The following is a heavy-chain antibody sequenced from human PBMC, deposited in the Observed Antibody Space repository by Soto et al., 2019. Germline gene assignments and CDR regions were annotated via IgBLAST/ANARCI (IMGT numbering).Heavy chain of an antibody. CDR2: ISAYNGNT. J-gene: IGHJ3*02. Sequence: QVQLVQSGAEVKKPGASVKVSCKASGYTFTSYGISWVRQAPGQGLEWMGWISAYNGNTNYAQKLQGRVTMTTDKSTSTAYMELRSLRSDDTAVYYCARDLLAALAWYLDAFDIWGQGTMVTVSS. V-gene: IGHV1-18*01. CDR3: ARDLLAALAWYLDAFDI. CDR1: GYTFTSYG. D-gene: IGHD6-6*01.